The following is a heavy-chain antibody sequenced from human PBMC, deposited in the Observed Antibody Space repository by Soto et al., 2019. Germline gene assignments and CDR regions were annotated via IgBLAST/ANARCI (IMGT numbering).Heavy chain of an antibody. D-gene: IGHD3-3*01. J-gene: IGHJ4*02. CDR1: GGSFSGYY. CDR3: ARASIDFWSGYD. CDR2: INHSGST. V-gene: IGHV4-34*01. Sequence: QVQLQQWSAGLLKPSETLSLTCAVYGGSFSGYYWSWIRQPPGKGLEWIGEINHSGSTNYNPSLKSRVTISVDTSKNQFSLKLTSVTAADAAVYYCARASIDFWSGYDLGQGTRVTVSS.